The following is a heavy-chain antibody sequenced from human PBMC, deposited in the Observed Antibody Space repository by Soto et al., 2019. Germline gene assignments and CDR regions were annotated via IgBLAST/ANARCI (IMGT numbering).Heavy chain of an antibody. Sequence: PSETLSLTCTVSGGSISSYYWSWIRQPPGKGLEWIGYIYYSGSTNYNPSLKSRVTISVVTSKNQFSLKLSSVTAADTAVYHCARRYGMDVWGQGTTVTVSS. CDR2: IYYSGST. J-gene: IGHJ6*02. CDR1: GGSISSYY. CDR3: ARRYGMDV. V-gene: IGHV4-59*01.